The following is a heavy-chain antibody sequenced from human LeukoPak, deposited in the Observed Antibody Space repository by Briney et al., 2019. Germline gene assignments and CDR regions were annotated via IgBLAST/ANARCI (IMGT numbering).Heavy chain of an antibody. CDR3: VLAPNSNWFDF. CDR1: GDSISSFY. CDR2: IHYSGSS. Sequence: KPSGTLSLTCSVSGDSISSFYWNWIRQSPGRGLEWIGNIHYSGSSIYNPSLRSRVTMSIDTSKKQFFLKLRSVTAADTAVYYCVLAPNSNWFDFWGQGTLVTVSS. J-gene: IGHJ4*02. D-gene: IGHD2-15*01. V-gene: IGHV4-59*08.